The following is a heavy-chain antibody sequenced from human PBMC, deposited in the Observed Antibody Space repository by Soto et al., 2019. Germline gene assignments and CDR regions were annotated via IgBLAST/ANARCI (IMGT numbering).Heavy chain of an antibody. Sequence: TLSLTCSVSGGSVTSYYWSWIRQPAGKGLEWIGRIYYTGDTKYSPSLQSRVTMSVDTSKNQVSLKLTSVTAADTAVYYCARDMRVFGGIDVWGQGTTVTVSS. CDR2: IYYTGDT. J-gene: IGHJ6*02. D-gene: IGHD3-3*01. CDR3: ARDMRVFGGIDV. CDR1: GGSVTSYY. V-gene: IGHV4-4*07.